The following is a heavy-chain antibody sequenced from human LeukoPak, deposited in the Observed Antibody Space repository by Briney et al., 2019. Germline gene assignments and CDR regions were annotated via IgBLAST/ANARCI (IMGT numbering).Heavy chain of an antibody. D-gene: IGHD6-19*01. CDR1: GFTVSSNY. CDR3: ARETIAVGRGFDY. V-gene: IGHV3-66*01. Sequence: GGSLRLSCAASGFTVSSNYMSWVRQAPGKGLEWVSVIYSGGSTYYADSVKGRFTISRDNSKNTLYLQMNSLRAEDTAVYYCARETIAVGRGFDYWGQGILVTVSS. CDR2: IYSGGST. J-gene: IGHJ4*02.